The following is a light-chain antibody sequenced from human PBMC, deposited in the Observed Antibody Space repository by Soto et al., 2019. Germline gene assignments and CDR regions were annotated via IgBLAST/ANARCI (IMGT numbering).Light chain of an antibody. J-gene: IGLJ1*01. CDR3: CSYAGNSTVHV. V-gene: IGLV2-23*01. Sequence: QSALTQPASVSGSPGQSITISCTGTSSAIGSYNLVSWYQQHPGKAPKLMICDGSQRPSGVSTRFSGSKSGNTAYLAISGLQPEHEDDYDYCSYAGNSTVHVFGTGTKLTVL. CDR1: SSAIGSYNL. CDR2: DGS.